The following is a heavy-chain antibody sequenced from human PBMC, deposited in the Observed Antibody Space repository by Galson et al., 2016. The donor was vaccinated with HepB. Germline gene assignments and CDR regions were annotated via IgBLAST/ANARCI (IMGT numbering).Heavy chain of an antibody. V-gene: IGHV5-51*01. D-gene: IGHD2-2*01. J-gene: IGHJ4*02. Sequence: QSGAEVKKPGESLKMSCKGSGYSFSDYWIAWVRQVPGKGLELMGMIYPGDSDTRYSPSFQGQVTISADRSISTAYLHWSSLKASDTAMCYCARGKGHCLSPTCGAATVGEYWGQGTLVTVSS. CDR1: GYSFSDYW. CDR3: ARGKGHCLSPTCGAATVGEY. CDR2: IYPGDSDT.